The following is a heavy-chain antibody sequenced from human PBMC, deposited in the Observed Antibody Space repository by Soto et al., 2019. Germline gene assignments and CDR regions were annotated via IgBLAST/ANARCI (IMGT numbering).Heavy chain of an antibody. CDR2: INHSGST. V-gene: IGHV4-34*01. CDR3: ARDKITGLFDY. D-gene: IGHD2-8*02. CDR1: GGSFSCYY. Sequence: SSETLSLTCAVYGGSFSCYYGTWIRQPPGTGLEWIGEINHSGSTNYNPSLKSRVTISVDTSKNQFSLKLTSVTAADTAVYYCARDKITGLFDYWGQGTLVTVSS. J-gene: IGHJ4*02.